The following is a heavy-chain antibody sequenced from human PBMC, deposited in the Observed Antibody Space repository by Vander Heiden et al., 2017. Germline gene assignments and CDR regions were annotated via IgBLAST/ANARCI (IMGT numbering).Heavy chain of an antibody. CDR2: ISYDGSNK. V-gene: IGHV3-30-3*01. D-gene: IGHD4-4*01. J-gene: IGHJ6*02. Sequence: QVQLVESGGGVFQPGRSLRLSCAASGVTFSSYAMHWVRQAPGKGLEWVAVISYDGSNKYYADSVKGRFTISRDNSKNTLYLQMNSLRAEDTAVYYCAREAMFLQYPYYYYGMDVWGQGTTVTVSS. CDR1: GVTFSSYA. CDR3: AREAMFLQYPYYYYGMDV.